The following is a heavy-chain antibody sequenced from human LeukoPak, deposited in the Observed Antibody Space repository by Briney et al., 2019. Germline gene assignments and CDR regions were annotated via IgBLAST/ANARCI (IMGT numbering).Heavy chain of an antibody. D-gene: IGHD1-26*01. CDR3: ARVELQWELLRFDY. CDR2: ISSSSSYI. V-gene: IGHV3-11*06. Sequence: GGSLRLSCAASGFTFSDYYMSWIRRAPGKGLEWVSSISSSSSYIYYADSVKGRFTISRDNAKNSLYLQMNSLRAEDTAVYYCARVELQWELLRFDYWGQGTLVTVSS. CDR1: GFTFSDYY. J-gene: IGHJ4*02.